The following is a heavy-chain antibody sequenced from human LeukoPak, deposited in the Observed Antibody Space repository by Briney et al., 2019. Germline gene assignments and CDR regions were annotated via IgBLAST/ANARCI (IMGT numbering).Heavy chain of an antibody. CDR2: IYYSGST. CDR1: GGSISSYY. D-gene: IGHD3-22*01. J-gene: IGHJ4*02. V-gene: IGHV4-59*01. CDR3: AAYYYDSNGYPVLDY. Sequence: SETLSLTCTVSGGSISSYYWSWIRQPPGKGLEWIGYIYYSGSTNYNPSLKSRVTISVDTSKNQFSLKLSSVTAADTAVYYCAAYYYDSNGYPVLDYWGQGTLVTVSS.